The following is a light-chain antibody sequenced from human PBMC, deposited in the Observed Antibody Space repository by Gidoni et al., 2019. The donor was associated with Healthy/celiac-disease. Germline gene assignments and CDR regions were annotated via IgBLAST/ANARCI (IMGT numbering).Light chain of an antibody. J-gene: IGKJ4*01. V-gene: IGKV2-28*01. Sequence: DIVMTQSPLSLPVTPGEPAPISCRSSQSLLHSNGYNSLDWYLQKPGQSPQLLIYMGSNRASGVPDRFSGSGSGTDFTLKISRVEAEDVGVYYCMQALQTPLTFGGGTKVEIK. CDR2: MGS. CDR3: MQALQTPLT. CDR1: QSLLHSNGYNS.